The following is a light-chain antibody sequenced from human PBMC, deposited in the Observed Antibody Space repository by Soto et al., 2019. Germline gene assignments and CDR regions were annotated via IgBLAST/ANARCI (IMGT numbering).Light chain of an antibody. CDR3: QQLNTSPWT. J-gene: IGKJ1*01. V-gene: IGKV1-5*03. CDR2: KSS. Sequence: DIQMTQSPSTXSASEGDRVTISCRASQSVSIWLAWYQQKPGRAPKLLIYKSSILESGVPSRFSGSGSGTEFTLTISSLQPDDFATYYCQQLNTSPWTFGQGTKVDIK. CDR1: QSVSIW.